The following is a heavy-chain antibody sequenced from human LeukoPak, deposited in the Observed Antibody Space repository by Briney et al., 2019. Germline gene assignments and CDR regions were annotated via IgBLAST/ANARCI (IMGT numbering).Heavy chain of an antibody. CDR2: IGSNISTI. Sequence: PGGSLRLSCAASGFTFSSYSMNWVRQAPGKGLEWVSYIGSNISTIYYADSVKGRFTISRDNAKNSLYLQMNSLRAEDTAVYYCARAFYYYGSDYWGQGTLVSVSS. J-gene: IGHJ4*02. CDR3: ARAFYYYGSDY. D-gene: IGHD3-10*01. CDR1: GFTFSSYS. V-gene: IGHV3-48*04.